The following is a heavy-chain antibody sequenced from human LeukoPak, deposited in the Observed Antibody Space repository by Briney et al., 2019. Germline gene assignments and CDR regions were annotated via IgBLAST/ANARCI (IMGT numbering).Heavy chain of an antibody. Sequence: ASVKVSCKASGYTFTGYYMHWVRQAPGQGLEWMGWINPNSGGTNYAQKFQGRVTMTRDTSISTAYMELSSLRSDDTAVYYCARGRNIGVVGAATNLEDCWGQGTLVTVS. CDR2: INPNSGGT. V-gene: IGHV1-2*02. D-gene: IGHD2-15*01. J-gene: IGHJ4*02. CDR1: GYTFTGYY. CDR3: ARGRNIGVVGAATNLEDC.